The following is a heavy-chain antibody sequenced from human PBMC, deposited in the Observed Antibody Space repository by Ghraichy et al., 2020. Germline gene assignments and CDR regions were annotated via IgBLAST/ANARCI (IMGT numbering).Heavy chain of an antibody. Sequence: SLTANGVGVGWIRQPPGKALEWLALFYWDDDKRYSPSLRSRLIITKDTSKNQVVLTMTNMDPVDTATYYCVHRQRGGSYFRFDYWGQGTLVTVSS. CDR3: VHRQRGGSYFRFDY. D-gene: IGHD1-26*01. J-gene: IGHJ4*02. CDR1: SLTANGVG. CDR2: FYWDDDK. V-gene: IGHV2-5*02.